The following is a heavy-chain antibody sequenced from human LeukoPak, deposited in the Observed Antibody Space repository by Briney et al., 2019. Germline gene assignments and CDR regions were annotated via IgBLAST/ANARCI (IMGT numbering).Heavy chain of an antibody. Sequence: GGSLRLSCAASGFMFSSNWMSWVRLAPGKGLEWVANIKEDGTETYYVDSVKGRFTNSRDNAKNSLYLQMNSLRVEDTAVYYCAKEGRSLQTYWGQGTLVTVSS. CDR2: IKEDGTET. J-gene: IGHJ4*02. D-gene: IGHD5-24*01. CDR3: AKEGRSLQTY. V-gene: IGHV3-7*03. CDR1: GFMFSSNW.